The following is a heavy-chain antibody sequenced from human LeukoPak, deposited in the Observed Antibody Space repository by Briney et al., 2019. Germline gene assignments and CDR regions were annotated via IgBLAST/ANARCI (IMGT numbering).Heavy chain of an antibody. CDR2: IKQDGSEK. CDR3: ARGYCTNGVCYGEDAFDI. Sequence: GGSLRLSCAASGFTFSNYAMSWVRQAPGKGLEWVANIKQDGSEKYYVDSVKGRFTISRDNAKSSLYLQMNSLRAEDTAVYYCARGYCTNGVCYGEDAFDIWGQGTMVTVSS. V-gene: IGHV3-7*01. D-gene: IGHD2-8*01. J-gene: IGHJ3*02. CDR1: GFTFSNYA.